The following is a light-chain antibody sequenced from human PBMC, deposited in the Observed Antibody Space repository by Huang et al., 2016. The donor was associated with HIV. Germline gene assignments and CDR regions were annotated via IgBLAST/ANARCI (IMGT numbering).Light chain of an antibody. J-gene: IGKJ4*01. CDR1: QDINNF. CDR2: DAS. CDR3: QQYDDVPIS. V-gene: IGKV1-33*01. Sequence: DIQLTQSPSSLSASVGDRVTITCPASQDINNFLNWYQKKPGKAPKLLILDASNLQTGVPSRVSGSGAGTHFTFTITSLQRDDIGTYYCQQYDDVPISFGGGTKV.